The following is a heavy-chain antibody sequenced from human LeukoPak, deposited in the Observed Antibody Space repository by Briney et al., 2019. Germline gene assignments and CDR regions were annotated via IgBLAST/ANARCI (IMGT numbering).Heavy chain of an antibody. CDR1: GGSFSGYY. Sequence: SETLSLTCAVYGGSFSGYYWSWIRQPPGKGLEWIGEINHSGSTNYNPSLKSRVTISVDTSKNQFSLKLSSVIAADTAVYYCSGYDCSGGSCYRYYYYGMDVWGQGTTVTVSS. CDR3: SGYDCSGGSCYRYYYYGMDV. CDR2: INHSGST. D-gene: IGHD2-15*01. V-gene: IGHV4-34*01. J-gene: IGHJ6*02.